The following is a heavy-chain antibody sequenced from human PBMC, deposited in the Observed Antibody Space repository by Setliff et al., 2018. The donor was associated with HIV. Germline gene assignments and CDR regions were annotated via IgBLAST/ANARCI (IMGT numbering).Heavy chain of an antibody. D-gene: IGHD4-17*01. CDR3: ASFFVTTVTNQDY. CDR1: GYSISSGYY. CDR2: IYHSGST. J-gene: IGHJ4*02. Sequence: PSETLSLTCAVSGYSISSGYYWGWIRQPPGKGLEWIGSIYHSGSTYYNPSLKSRVTLSVDTSKNQFSLNLSSVTAADTAVYYCASFFVTTVTNQDYWGQGTPVTVSS. V-gene: IGHV4-38-2*01.